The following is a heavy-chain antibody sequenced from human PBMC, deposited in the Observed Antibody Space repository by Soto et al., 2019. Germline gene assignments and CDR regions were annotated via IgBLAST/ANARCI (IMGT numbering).Heavy chain of an antibody. CDR2: XYXXDXXX. D-gene: IGHD6-13*01. J-gene: IGHJ4*02. CDR1: GYSFTSYW. V-gene: IGHV5-51*01. Sequence: GESLKISCKGSGYSFTSYWIGWVRQMPGKGLEXMGXXYXXDXXXXXSXXXQGQVTISADKSISTAYLQSSSLKASDTAMYYCARHAASSSWTFDYWGQGTLVTASS. CDR3: ARHAASSSWTFDY.